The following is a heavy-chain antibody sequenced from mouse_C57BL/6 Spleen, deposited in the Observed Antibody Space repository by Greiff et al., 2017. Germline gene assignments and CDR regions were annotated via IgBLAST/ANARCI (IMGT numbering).Heavy chain of an antibody. V-gene: IGHV1-15*01. CDR3: TWGVGASLPLDH. D-gene: IGHD6-1*01. Sequence: QVQLQQSGAELVRPGASVTLSCKASGYTFTDYEMHWVKQTPVHGLEWIGAIDPETGGTAYNQKFKGKAILTADKSSSTAYMERRSLTSEDSAVYYCTWGVGASLPLDHWGQGITLPVP. CDR1: GYTFTDYE. CDR2: IDPETGGT. J-gene: IGHJ2*01.